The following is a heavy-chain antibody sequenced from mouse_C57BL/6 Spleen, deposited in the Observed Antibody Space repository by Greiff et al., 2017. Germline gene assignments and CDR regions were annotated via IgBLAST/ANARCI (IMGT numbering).Heavy chain of an antibody. Sequence: EVQLQQSGAELVRPGASVKLSCTASGFNIKDYYMHWVKQRPEQGLEWIGMIDPEDGDTEYAPKFQGKATMTADTSSNTAYLQLSSLTSEDTAVYYCTTMGLGDAMDYWGQGTSVTVSS. CDR2: IDPEDGDT. D-gene: IGHD3-1*01. CDR1: GFNIKDYY. J-gene: IGHJ4*01. CDR3: TTMGLGDAMDY. V-gene: IGHV14-1*01.